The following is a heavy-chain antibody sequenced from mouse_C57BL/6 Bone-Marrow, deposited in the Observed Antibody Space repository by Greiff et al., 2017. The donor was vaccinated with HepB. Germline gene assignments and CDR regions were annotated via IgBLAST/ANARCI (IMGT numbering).Heavy chain of an antibody. CDR3: ARHRLGAWFAY. CDR1: GFTFSSYG. D-gene: IGHD4-1*01. V-gene: IGHV5-6*01. CDR2: ISSGGSYT. Sequence: EVNLVESGGDLVKPGGSLKLSCAASGFTFSSYGMSWVRQTPDKRLEWVATISSGGSYTYYPDSVKGRFTISRDNAKNTLYLQMSSLKSEDTAMYYCARHRLGAWFAYWGQGTLVTVSA. J-gene: IGHJ3*01.